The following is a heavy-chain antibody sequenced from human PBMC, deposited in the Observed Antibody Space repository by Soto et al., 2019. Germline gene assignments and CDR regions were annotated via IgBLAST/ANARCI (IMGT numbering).Heavy chain of an antibody. CDR2: IYYSGST. J-gene: IGHJ6*02. V-gene: IGHV4-61*01. Sequence: QVQLQESGPGLVKPSETLSLTCTVSGGSVSRGTSYWTWIRQPPGKGLEWIGYIYYSGSTNYNPSHKSRVTISVDTSKNQFALKLSSVTAADTAVYYCAREGIVATISGVDVWGQGTTVTVSS. CDR1: GGSVSRGTSY. D-gene: IGHD5-12*01. CDR3: AREGIVATISGVDV.